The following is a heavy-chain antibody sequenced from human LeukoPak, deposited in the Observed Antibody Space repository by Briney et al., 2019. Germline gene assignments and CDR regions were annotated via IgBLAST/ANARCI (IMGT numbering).Heavy chain of an antibody. D-gene: IGHD6-19*01. Sequence: GASLQISCQGSGYSFTSYWIGWVRQLPGKGLEWMGIIYPGDSDTRYSPSFQGQVTISADKSISTAYLQWSSLKASDTAMYYCARQLEAVAGTNWFDPWGQGTLVTVSS. V-gene: IGHV5-51*01. CDR3: ARQLEAVAGTNWFDP. CDR2: IYPGDSDT. J-gene: IGHJ5*02. CDR1: GYSFTSYW.